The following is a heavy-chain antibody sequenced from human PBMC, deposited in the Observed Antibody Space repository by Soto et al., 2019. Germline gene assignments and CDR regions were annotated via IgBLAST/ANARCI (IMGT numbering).Heavy chain of an antibody. J-gene: IGHJ3*02. D-gene: IGHD1-26*01. CDR2: IYYSGST. CDR1: GGSISSYY. CDR3: ARQGMEGALAFDI. Sequence: SETLSLTCTVSGGSISSYYWSWIRQPPGKGLEWIGYIYYSGSTNYNPSLKSRVTISVDTSKNQFSLKLSSVTAADTAVYYCARQGMEGALAFDIWGQGTMVTVS. V-gene: IGHV4-59*08.